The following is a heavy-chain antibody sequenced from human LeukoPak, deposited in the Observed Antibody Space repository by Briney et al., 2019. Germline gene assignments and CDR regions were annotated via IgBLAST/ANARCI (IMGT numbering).Heavy chain of an antibody. CDR2: ISPNGVIT. D-gene: IGHD6-13*01. CDR3: AKGGSSWFHY. CDR1: GFTFSSHG. V-gene: IGHV3-23*01. J-gene: IGHJ4*02. Sequence: GGSLRLSCAASGFTFSSHGMNWVRQAPGKGLEWVSGISPNGVITYYADSVKGRFTISRDNSKNTLYLQMNSLRAEDTAVYYCAKGGSSWFHYWGQGTLVTVSS.